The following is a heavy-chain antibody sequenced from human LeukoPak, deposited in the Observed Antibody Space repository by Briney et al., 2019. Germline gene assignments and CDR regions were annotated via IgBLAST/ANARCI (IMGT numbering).Heavy chain of an antibody. CDR1: GFTFSNAW. V-gene: IGHV3-15*01. Sequence: GGSLRLSCAASGFTFSNAWMSWVRQAPGKGLEWVGRIKSKTDGGPTDYAAPVKGRFTISRDDSKNTLYLQMNSLKTEDTAVYYCSLVRGAHIGYYYYGMDVWGQGTTVTVSS. J-gene: IGHJ6*02. CDR3: SLVRGAHIGYYYYGMDV. D-gene: IGHD3-10*01. CDR2: IKSKTDGGPT.